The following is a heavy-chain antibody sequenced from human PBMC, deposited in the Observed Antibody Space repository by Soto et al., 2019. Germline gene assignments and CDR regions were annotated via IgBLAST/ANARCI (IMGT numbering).Heavy chain of an antibody. J-gene: IGHJ3*02. V-gene: IGHV1-18*01. Sequence: GASVKVSSKASGYTYTNYGISWVRQAPGQGLEGMGWISAYNGNTNYAQKFQGRVTMTTDTSTSTAYMELRSLRSDDTAMYYCARDQSLTELSFLDAFDIWGQGTMVTVSS. D-gene: IGHD3-16*02. CDR2: ISAYNGNT. CDR1: GYTYTNYG. CDR3: ARDQSLTELSFLDAFDI.